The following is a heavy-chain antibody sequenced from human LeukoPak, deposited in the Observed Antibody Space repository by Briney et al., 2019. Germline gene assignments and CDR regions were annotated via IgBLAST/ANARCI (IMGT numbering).Heavy chain of an antibody. V-gene: IGHV4-59*01. Sequence: SETLSLTCTVSGGSISSDYWSWIRQPPGKGLEWIGYIYYSGSTNYNPSLKRRVTISVDTSKNQFSLKLSSVTAADTAVYYCARDAGYSYGFQGWFDPWGQGTLVTVSS. CDR3: ARDAGYSYGFQGWFDP. D-gene: IGHD5-18*01. J-gene: IGHJ5*02. CDR2: IYYSGST. CDR1: GGSISSDY.